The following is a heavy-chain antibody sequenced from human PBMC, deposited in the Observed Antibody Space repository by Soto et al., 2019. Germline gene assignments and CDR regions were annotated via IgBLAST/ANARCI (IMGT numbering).Heavy chain of an antibody. CDR1: GFSFRTFG. CDR2: ISNDAKND. V-gene: IGHV3-30*18. D-gene: IGHD3-3*01. J-gene: IGHJ4*02. CDR3: AEDYEDKGYDH. Sequence: QVQLVESGGGVVQPGRSLRLSCAASGFSFRTFGMHWVRQAPGMGLEWVALISNDAKNDYYADSVKGRFTISRDNSRNTLHLEMNSLRVEDTAVYYCAEDYEDKGYDHWGQGILVTVSA.